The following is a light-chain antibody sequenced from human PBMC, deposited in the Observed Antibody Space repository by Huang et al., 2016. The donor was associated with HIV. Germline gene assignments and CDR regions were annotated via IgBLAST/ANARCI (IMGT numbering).Light chain of an antibody. CDR3: MQALQTPWT. J-gene: IGKJ1*01. Sequence: DIVMTQSPLSLPVTPGEPASISCRSGQSLLHSNGYNYLDWYLQKTGHSPQLLIYLGSNRASGVPDRFSGSGSGTDFTLKISRVEAEDVGFYYCMQALQTPWTFGQGTKVEIK. CDR2: LGS. V-gene: IGKV2-28*01. CDR1: QSLLHSNGYNY.